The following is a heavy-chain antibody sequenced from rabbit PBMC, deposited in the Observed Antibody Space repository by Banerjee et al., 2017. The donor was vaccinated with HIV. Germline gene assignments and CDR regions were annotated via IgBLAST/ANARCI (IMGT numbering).Heavy chain of an antibody. J-gene: IGHJ4*01. CDR3: ARGPAYAVVGYPFNL. CDR2: IYGGGGVT. CDR1: GFDLSVYYY. Sequence: QQQLEESGGGLVQPEGSLTLTCKASGFDLSVYYYMCWVRQAPGKGLEWIGSIYGGGGVTYYATWVNGRFTISGSPSLNTVDLKMTSLTAADTATYFCARGPAYAVVGYPFNLWGPGTLVTVS. D-gene: IGHD6-1*01. V-gene: IGHV1S43*01.